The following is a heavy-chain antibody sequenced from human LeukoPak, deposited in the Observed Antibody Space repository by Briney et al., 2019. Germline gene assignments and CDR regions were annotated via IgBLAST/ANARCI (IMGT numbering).Heavy chain of an antibody. CDR3: ARSPLIMITFGGAISDAFDI. CDR1: GYTFTGYY. D-gene: IGHD3-16*01. V-gene: IGHV1-2*02. J-gene: IGHJ3*02. Sequence: ASVKVSCKASGYTFTGYYMHWVRQAPGQGLEWMGWINPNSSGTNYAQKFQGRVTMTRDTPISTAYMELSRLRSDDTAVYYCARSPLIMITFGGAISDAFDIWGQGTMVTVSS. CDR2: INPNSSGT.